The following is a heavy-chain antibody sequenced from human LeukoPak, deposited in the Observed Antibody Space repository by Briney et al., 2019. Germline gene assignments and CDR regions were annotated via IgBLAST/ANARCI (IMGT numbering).Heavy chain of an antibody. CDR2: ISGSGGST. J-gene: IGHJ4*02. Sequence: GRSLRLSCAASGFTFSSYAMSWVRQAPGKGLEWVSAISGSGGSTYYADSVKGRFTISRDNSKNTLYLQMNSLRAEDTAVYYCAKGGDVVVTAIFDYWGQGTLVTVSS. CDR1: GFTFSSYA. V-gene: IGHV3-23*01. CDR3: AKGGDVVVTAIFDY. D-gene: IGHD2-21*02.